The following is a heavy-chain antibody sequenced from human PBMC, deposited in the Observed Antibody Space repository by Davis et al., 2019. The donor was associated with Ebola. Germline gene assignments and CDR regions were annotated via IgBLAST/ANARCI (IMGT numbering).Heavy chain of an antibody. CDR3: ARDGISVVVDRGMDV. V-gene: IGHV1-18*01. D-gene: IGHD2-2*01. J-gene: IGHJ6*04. CDR2: ISGYNGNT. Sequence: AASVKVSCKASGYTFTSYGISWVRQALGQGLEWMGWISGYNGNTNYVENLQGRVTMTTDTSTSTAYMELRSLRSADTAVYYCARDGISVVVDRGMDVWGKGTTVTVSS. CDR1: GYTFTSYG.